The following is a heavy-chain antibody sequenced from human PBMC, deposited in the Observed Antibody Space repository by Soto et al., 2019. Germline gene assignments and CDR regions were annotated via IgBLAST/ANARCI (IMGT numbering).Heavy chain of an antibody. Sequence: QVQLVQSGAEVKKPGASVKVSCKASGYTFTSYGISWVRQAPGQGLEWMGWISAYHGNTNYAQKLQGRVTMTTDTSTSTAYMELRSLRSDDTAVYYCARVRNVAVAGTRWFDPWGQGTLVTVSS. V-gene: IGHV1-18*01. J-gene: IGHJ5*02. D-gene: IGHD6-19*01. CDR1: GYTFTSYG. CDR2: ISAYHGNT. CDR3: ARVRNVAVAGTRWFDP.